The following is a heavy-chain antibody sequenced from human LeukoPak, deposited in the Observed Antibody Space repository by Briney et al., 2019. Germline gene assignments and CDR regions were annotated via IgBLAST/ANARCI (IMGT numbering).Heavy chain of an antibody. CDR3: ARSGVSYPLDY. CDR1: GGTFSSYA. V-gene: IGHV1-69*05. J-gene: IGHJ4*02. CDR2: IIPIFGTA. Sequence: GASVKVSCKASGGTFSSYAISWVRQAPGQGLEWMGGIIPIFGTANYAQKFQGRVTITTDESTSTAYMELSSLRSEDTVVYYCARSGVSYPLDYWGQGTLVTVSS. D-gene: IGHD1-26*01.